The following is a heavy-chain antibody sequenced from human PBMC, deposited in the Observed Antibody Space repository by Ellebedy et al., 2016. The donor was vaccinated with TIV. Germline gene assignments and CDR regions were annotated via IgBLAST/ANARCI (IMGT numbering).Heavy chain of an antibody. D-gene: IGHD5-12*01. CDR2: IYPGDSAT. Sequence: GESLKISCQGSGYDFTNYWIGWVRQMPGKGLEWMVIIYPGDSATRYSPSLQGQVTISADKSMSTVYLQWSSLKVSDTAMYYCARLGKDSGYNYGMDVWGQGTRVTVSS. J-gene: IGHJ6*02. CDR3: ARLGKDSGYNYGMDV. V-gene: IGHV5-51*01. CDR1: GYDFTNYW.